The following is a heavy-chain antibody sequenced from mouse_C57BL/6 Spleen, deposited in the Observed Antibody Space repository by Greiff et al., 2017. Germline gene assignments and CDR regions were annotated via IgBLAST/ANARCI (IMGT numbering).Heavy chain of an antibody. CDR3: ARDGSYLYFYV. CDR1: GFTFSSYA. Sequence: EVKLVESGGGLVKPGGSLKLSCAASGFTFSSYAMSWVRQTPEKRLEWVATISDGGSYTYYPDNVKGRFTISRDNAKNNLYLQMSHLKSEDTAMYYCARDGSYLYFYVWGTGPTVTVSS. J-gene: IGHJ1*03. V-gene: IGHV5-4*01. CDR2: ISDGGSYT. D-gene: IGHD1-1*01.